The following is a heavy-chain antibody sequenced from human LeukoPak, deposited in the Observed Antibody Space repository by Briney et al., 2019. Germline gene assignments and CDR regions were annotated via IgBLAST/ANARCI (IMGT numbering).Heavy chain of an antibody. D-gene: IGHD5-12*01. V-gene: IGHV1-2*06. CDR3: ASGVATIKGQFDY. J-gene: IGHJ4*02. CDR2: INPNSGGT. CDR1: GYTFTGYY. Sequence: GASVKVSCKASGYTFTGYYMHWVRQAPGQGLEWMGRINPNSGGTNYAQKFQGRVTMTRDTSISTAYMELSRLRSDDTAEYYCASGVATIKGQFDYWSQGTLVTVSS.